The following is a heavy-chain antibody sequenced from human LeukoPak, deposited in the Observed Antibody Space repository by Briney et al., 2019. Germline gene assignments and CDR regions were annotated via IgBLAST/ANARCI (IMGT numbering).Heavy chain of an antibody. D-gene: IGHD2-15*01. Sequence: GGSLRLSCAASGFTFDDYAMHWVRQAPGKGLEWVSGISWNSGSIAYADSVKGRFTISRDNAKNLLFLQMSSLRAADTALYYCAKGHCSSSSCFPNYYYYMDVWGKGTTVTVSS. CDR3: AKGHCSSSSCFPNYYYYMDV. CDR1: GFTFDDYA. CDR2: ISWNSGSI. J-gene: IGHJ6*03. V-gene: IGHV3-9*01.